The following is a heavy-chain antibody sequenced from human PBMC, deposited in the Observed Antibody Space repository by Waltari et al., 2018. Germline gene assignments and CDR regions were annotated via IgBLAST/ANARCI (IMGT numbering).Heavy chain of an antibody. D-gene: IGHD6-13*01. J-gene: IGHJ4*02. CDR3: AHRPPIAALDY. Sequence: QESGPGLVKPSQTLSLTCTVSGGSISSGDYYWSWIRQPPGKALEWLALIYWNDDKRYSPSLKSRLTITKDTSKNQVVLTMTNMDPVDTATYYCAHRPPIAALDYWGQGTLVTVSS. CDR2: IYWNDDK. CDR1: GGSISSGDYY. V-gene: IGHV2-5*08.